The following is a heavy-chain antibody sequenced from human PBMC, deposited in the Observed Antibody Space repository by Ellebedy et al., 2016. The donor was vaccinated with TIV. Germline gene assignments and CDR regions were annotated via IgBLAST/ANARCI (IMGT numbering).Heavy chain of an antibody. CDR1: GVTVSDYY. CDR2: ISSSGSVI. J-gene: IGHJ4*02. D-gene: IGHD6-19*01. Sequence: SLKISCVASGVTVSDYYMSWVRQAPGKGLEWVAYISSSGSVIYYADSVKGRFSISRDNFKNTLYLQMNTLRDEDTAVYYCARPLSSAWLYYFGYWGQGTLVTVSS. V-gene: IGHV3-11*04. CDR3: ARPLSSAWLYYFGY.